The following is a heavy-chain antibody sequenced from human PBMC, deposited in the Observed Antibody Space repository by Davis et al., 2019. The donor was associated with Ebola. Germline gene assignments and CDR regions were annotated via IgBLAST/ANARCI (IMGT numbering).Heavy chain of an antibody. CDR2: INAGNGNT. V-gene: IGHV1-3*01. D-gene: IGHD3-10*01. CDR1: GYTFTSYA. CDR3: ATGAITMVQGVIFPSFDY. J-gene: IGHJ4*02. Sequence: ASVKVSCKASGYTFTSYAMHWVRQAPGQRLEWMGWINAGNGNTKYSQKFQGRVTMTEDTSTDTAYMELSSLRSEDTAVYYCATGAITMVQGVIFPSFDYWGQGTLVTVSS.